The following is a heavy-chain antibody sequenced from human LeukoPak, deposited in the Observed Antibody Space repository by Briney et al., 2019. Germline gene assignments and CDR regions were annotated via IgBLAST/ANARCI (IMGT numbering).Heavy chain of an antibody. CDR2: LSYNAKTV. Sequence: GGSLRLSCSASGFTFSRREMAWVRQAPGKGLERVSYLSYNAKTVLHADSVNGRFTISRDNAKNSLYLQMDSLRVEDTGFYFCARASYTGFDLHFDQWGQGTLVTVSS. D-gene: IGHD5-12*01. CDR1: GFTFSRRE. CDR3: ARASYTGFDLHFDQ. J-gene: IGHJ4*02. V-gene: IGHV3-48*03.